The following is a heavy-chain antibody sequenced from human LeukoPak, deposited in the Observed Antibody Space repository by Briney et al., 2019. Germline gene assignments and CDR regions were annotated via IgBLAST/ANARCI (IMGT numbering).Heavy chain of an antibody. D-gene: IGHD3-9*01. CDR1: GGSLSSYY. CDR3: ASTDVLRYFDWLPSE. CDR2: IYYSGST. Sequence: SEALSLTCTVPGGSLSSYYWSWIRQPPGKGLEWIGYIYYSGSTNYNPTLQCRVTISVATSKNQVSLKLSSVTAADTAVYYCASTDVLRYFDWLPSEWGQGTLVTVSS. J-gene: IGHJ4*02. V-gene: IGHV4-59*01.